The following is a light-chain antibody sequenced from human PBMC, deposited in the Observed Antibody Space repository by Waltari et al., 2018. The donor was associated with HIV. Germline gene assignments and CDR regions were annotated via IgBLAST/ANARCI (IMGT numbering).Light chain of an antibody. J-gene: IGLJ2*01. Sequence: SSVLTQPPSVSVAPGKTAMITCGGNNIERKSVHWDQQKAGQAPVLLIYYDSDRPSGIPERFSGSNSGNTATLTISRVGDGDEADYYCQVWDSSSDHVLFGGGTKLTVL. CDR2: YDS. CDR3: QVWDSSSDHVL. V-gene: IGLV3-21*04. CDR1: NIERKS.